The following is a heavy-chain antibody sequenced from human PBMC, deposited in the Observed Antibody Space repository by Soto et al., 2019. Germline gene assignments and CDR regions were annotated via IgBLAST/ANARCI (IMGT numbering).Heavy chain of an antibody. D-gene: IGHD6-19*01. J-gene: IGHJ4*02. CDR3: AKDGETKQWLRYFDY. V-gene: IGHV3-48*01. CDR2: ISSSSTI. CDR1: GFTFSTYS. Sequence: GGSLRLSCAASGFTFSTYSMNWVRQAPGKGLEWVSHISSSSTIFYTDSVKGRFTVSRDNAKNPLYLQMNSLRAEDTAVYYCAKDGETKQWLRYFDYWGQGTLVTVSS.